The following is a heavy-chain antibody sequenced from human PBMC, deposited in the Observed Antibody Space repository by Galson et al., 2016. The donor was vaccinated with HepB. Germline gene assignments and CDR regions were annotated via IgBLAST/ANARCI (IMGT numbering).Heavy chain of an antibody. J-gene: IGHJ4*02. Sequence: ETLSLTCTVSGGSISSYSWSWIRQPAGKGLEWIGRMYDSGSTYYNPSLKSRVTMSVDTSKSQFSLKLTSVTAADTAVYYCAREGFGGYALGYWGQGTLVTVSP. CDR1: GGSISSYS. D-gene: IGHD5-12*01. CDR2: MYDSGST. CDR3: AREGFGGYALGY. V-gene: IGHV4-4*07.